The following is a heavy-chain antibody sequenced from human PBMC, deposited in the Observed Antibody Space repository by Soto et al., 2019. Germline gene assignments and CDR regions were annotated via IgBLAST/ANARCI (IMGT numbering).Heavy chain of an antibody. CDR2: IIPILGTA. Sequence: SVKVSCKASGGTFSSYAISWVRQAPGQGLEWMGGIIPILGTANYAQKFQGRVTITADESTSTAYMELSSLRSEDTAVYYCASIPRYCSSTSCYYYYGMDVWGQGTTVTVSS. CDR3: ASIPRYCSSTSCYYYYGMDV. J-gene: IGHJ6*02. V-gene: IGHV1-69*13. D-gene: IGHD2-2*01. CDR1: GGTFSSYA.